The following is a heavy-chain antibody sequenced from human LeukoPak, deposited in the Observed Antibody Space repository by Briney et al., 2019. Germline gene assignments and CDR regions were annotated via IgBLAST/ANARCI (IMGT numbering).Heavy chain of an antibody. CDR3: ARDNSVGDYAWWFDP. Sequence: GASVKVSCKASGYTFTSYGISWVRQAPGQGLEWIGWIYPYNGNTNYAQKYQGRVTMTTDTSTSTAYMELRSLRSDDTAVYYCARDNSVGDYAWWFDPWGQGTLVTVSS. D-gene: IGHD1-26*01. V-gene: IGHV1-18*01. CDR1: GYTFTSYG. CDR2: IYPYNGNT. J-gene: IGHJ5*02.